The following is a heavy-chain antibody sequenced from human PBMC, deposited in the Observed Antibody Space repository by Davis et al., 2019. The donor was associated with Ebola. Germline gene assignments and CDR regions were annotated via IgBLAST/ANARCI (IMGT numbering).Heavy chain of an antibody. CDR3: ARGRYCSSTSCYFDY. V-gene: IGHV1-3*01. J-gene: IGHJ4*02. CDR1: GYTFTSYA. CDR2: INAGNGNT. Sequence: ASVKVSCKASGYTFTSYAMHWVRQAPGQGLEWMGWINAGNGNTKYSQKFQGRVTITRDTSASTAYMELSSLRSDDTAVYYCARGRYCSSTSCYFDYWGQGTLVTVSS. D-gene: IGHD2-2*01.